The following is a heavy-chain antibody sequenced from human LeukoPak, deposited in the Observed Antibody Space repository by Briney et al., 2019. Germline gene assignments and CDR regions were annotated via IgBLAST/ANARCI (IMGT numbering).Heavy chain of an antibody. Sequence: PGRSLRLSCAASGFTFSSYAMHWVRQAPGKGLEWVAVISYDGSNKYYADSVKGRFTISRDNSKNTLYLQMNSLRAEDTAVYYCAKGNIVLMVYALYNWFDPWGQGTLVTVSS. D-gene: IGHD2-8*01. CDR3: AKGNIVLMVYALYNWFDP. V-gene: IGHV3-30-3*01. CDR2: ISYDGSNK. J-gene: IGHJ5*02. CDR1: GFTFSSYA.